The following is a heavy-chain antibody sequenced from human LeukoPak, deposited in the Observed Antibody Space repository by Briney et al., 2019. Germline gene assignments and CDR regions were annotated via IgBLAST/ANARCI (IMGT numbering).Heavy chain of an antibody. Sequence: PSETLSLTCTVSGGSISSSSYYWGWLRQPPGKGLEWIGSIYYSGSTYYNPSLKSRVTISVDTSKNQFSLKLSSVTAADTAVYYCAREEYGDYGYWGQGTLVTVSS. J-gene: IGHJ4*02. CDR3: AREEYGDYGY. CDR1: GGSISSSSYY. D-gene: IGHD4-17*01. V-gene: IGHV4-39*07. CDR2: IYYSGST.